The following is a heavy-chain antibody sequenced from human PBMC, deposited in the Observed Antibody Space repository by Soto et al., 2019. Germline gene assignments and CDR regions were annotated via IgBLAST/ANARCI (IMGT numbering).Heavy chain of an antibody. CDR3: IQSRCGGDCLQSYASYYYYGMDV. CDR1: AFSLSTGGVG. Sequence: QITLKESGPTLVKPTQTLTLTCTFSAFSLSTGGVGVGWIRQPPGKALEWLALIYWDDDKRYSPSPRSRLTTTKDTSKNXVXLXIXXMDPVDTATYYCIQSRCGGDCLQSYASYYYYGMDVWGQGTTVTVSS. V-gene: IGHV2-5*02. D-gene: IGHD2-21*02. CDR2: IYWDDDK. J-gene: IGHJ6*02.